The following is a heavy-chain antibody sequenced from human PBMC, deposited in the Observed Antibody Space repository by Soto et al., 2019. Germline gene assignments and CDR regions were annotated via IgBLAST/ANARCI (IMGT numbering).Heavy chain of an antibody. CDR2: ISYDVRVQ. CDR1: GFTFNSNA. J-gene: IGHJ4*02. Sequence: QEQLVESGGVVVQPGRSLRLSCAASGFTFNSNAMHWVRQAPGKGLEWVAVISYDVRVQQYTDSVKGRFTISRDDSKNILYLQMNSLRDEDTALYYCARDKIQGAPDYLDSWGQGTLVTVSS. CDR3: ARDKIQGAPDYLDS. V-gene: IGHV3-30*04.